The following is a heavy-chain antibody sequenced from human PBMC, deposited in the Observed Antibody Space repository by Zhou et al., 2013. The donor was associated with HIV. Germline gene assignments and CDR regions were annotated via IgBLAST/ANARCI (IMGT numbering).Heavy chain of an antibody. Sequence: QVQLVQSGAGVKKPGSSVRLSCRTPPGTFRRHAINWVRQAPGQGLQWLGRILPVQGIINYIKAFEGRLTLNADKSTSTVVMELTWLRSDDTAVYYCTTGAPGFAGHLDYWGQGVLVSVSA. D-gene: IGHD2-15*01. V-gene: IGHV1-69*04. CDR3: TTGAPGFAGHLDY. CDR1: PGTFRRHA. CDR2: ILPVQGII. J-gene: IGHJ4*02.